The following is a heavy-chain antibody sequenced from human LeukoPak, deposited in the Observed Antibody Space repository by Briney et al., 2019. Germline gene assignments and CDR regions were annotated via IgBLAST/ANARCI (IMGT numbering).Heavy chain of an antibody. CDR2: IYYSGST. V-gene: IGHV4-39*07. Sequence: SETLSLTCTVSGGSISSSSYYWGWIRQPPGKGLEWIGSIYYSGSTYHNPSLKSRVTISVDTSKNQFSLKLSSVTAADTAVYYCARQLVETYYYYGMDVWGQGTTVTVSS. J-gene: IGHJ6*02. CDR3: ARQLVETYYYYGMDV. CDR1: GGSISSSSYY. D-gene: IGHD6-13*01.